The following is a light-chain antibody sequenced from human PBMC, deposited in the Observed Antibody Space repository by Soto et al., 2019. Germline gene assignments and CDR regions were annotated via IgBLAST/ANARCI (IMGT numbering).Light chain of an antibody. J-gene: IGLJ2*01. V-gene: IGLV2-14*01. CDR3: TSYTGSSTLVV. Sequence: QSALTQPASVSGSPGQSITISCTGTSSDVGGYNYVSWYQQHPGKAPKLMIYEVNNRPSGVSNRFSGSKSGNTASLTISGLQAEDEADYYCTSYTGSSTLVVFGGGTKLTV. CDR1: SSDVGGYNY. CDR2: EVN.